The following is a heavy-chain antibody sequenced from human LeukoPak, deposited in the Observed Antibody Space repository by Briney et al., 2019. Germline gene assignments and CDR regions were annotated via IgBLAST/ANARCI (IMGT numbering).Heavy chain of an antibody. V-gene: IGHV3-48*01. Sequence: GGSLRLSCAASGFTFSSYGMNWVRQAPGKGLEWVSYISSSSSTIYYADSVKGRFTISRDNAKNSLYLQMNSLRAEDTAVYYCAKSSVFGYSNFDLWGRGTLVTVSS. D-gene: IGHD5-12*01. CDR1: GFTFSSYG. J-gene: IGHJ2*01. CDR3: AKSSVFGYSNFDL. CDR2: ISSSSSTI.